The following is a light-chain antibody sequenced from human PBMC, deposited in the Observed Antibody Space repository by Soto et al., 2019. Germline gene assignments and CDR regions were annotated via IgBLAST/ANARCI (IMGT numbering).Light chain of an antibody. V-gene: IGLV2-8*01. Sequence: QSVLTQPPSASGSPGQSVTIPCTGTSSDVGAYDHVSWYQQHPGKAPKLIIYELAKRPAGVPDRFSGSKSGNTASPTVSGLQAEDEADYFCSSDAGDHNYVFGTGTKVTVL. J-gene: IGLJ1*01. CDR3: SSDAGDHNYV. CDR1: SSDVGAYDH. CDR2: ELA.